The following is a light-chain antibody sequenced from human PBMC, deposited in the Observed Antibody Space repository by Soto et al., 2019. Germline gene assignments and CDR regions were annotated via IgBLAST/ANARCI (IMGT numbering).Light chain of an antibody. CDR2: DAS. CDR1: QDISNY. V-gene: IGKV1-33*01. J-gene: IGKJ4*01. Sequence: DIQMTQSPSSLSASVGDRVTITCQASQDISNYLNWYQQKPGKAPKLLIYDASNLETGVPSRFSGSGSGTDFTFTISSLQPEDIATYYCQQYNHWPRMLSFGGGTRV. CDR3: QQYNHWPRMLS.